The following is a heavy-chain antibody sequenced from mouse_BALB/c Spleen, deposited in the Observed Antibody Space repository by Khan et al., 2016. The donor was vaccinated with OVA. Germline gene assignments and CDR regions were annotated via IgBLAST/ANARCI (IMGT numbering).Heavy chain of an antibody. J-gene: IGHJ3*01. D-gene: IGHD2-2*01. CDR1: GYSFTSYY. CDR3: ARHGSFAWFAY. V-gene: IGHV1S135*01. CDR2: IDPFNGDT. Sequence: VQLQQSGPELMKPGTSVKISCKASGYSFTSYYIHWVKQSHGKSLEWIGYIDPFNGDTTYNQQFKGKATLTDDKSYSTAYMHRISLTAEDSAVYYCARHGSFAWFAYWGQGTLVTVAA.